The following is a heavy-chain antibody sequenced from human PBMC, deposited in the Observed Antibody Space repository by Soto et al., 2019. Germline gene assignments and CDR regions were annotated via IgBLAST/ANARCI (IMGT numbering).Heavy chain of an antibody. V-gene: IGHV1-8*01. CDR3: ARPFYSSGWYDY. CDR2: MNPNSGNT. CDR1: GYTFTSYD. Sequence: QVQLVQSGAEVKKPGASVKVSCKASGYTFTSYDINWVRQATGQGLEWMGWMNPNSGNTGYAQKFQGRVTMTRNTSISTAYMELSSLRTEDTAVYYCARPFYSSGWYDYWGQGTLVTVSS. D-gene: IGHD6-19*01. J-gene: IGHJ4*02.